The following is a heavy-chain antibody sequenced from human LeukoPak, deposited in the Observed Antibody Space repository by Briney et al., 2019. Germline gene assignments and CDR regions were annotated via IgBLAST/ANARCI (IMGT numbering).Heavy chain of an antibody. CDR1: GYTFTSYY. V-gene: IGHV1-46*01. J-gene: IGHJ4*02. Sequence: ASVKVSCKASGYTFTSYYMHWVRQAPGQGLEWMGIINPSGGSTSYAQKFQGRVTMTRDMSTSTVYMELSSLRSEDMAIYYCARGIWTSHVVGYYFDYWGQGTLVTVSS. D-gene: IGHD2-2*03. CDR3: ARGIWTSHVVGYYFDY. CDR2: INPSGGST.